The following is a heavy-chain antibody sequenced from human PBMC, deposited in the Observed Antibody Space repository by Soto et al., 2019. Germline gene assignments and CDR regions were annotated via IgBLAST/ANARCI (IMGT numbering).Heavy chain of an antibody. J-gene: IGHJ4*02. CDR2: IYYSGST. CDR3: ARGSHMTTVGY. Sequence: PSETLSLTCTVSGGSISSYYWSWIRQPPGKGLEWIGYIYYSGSTNYNPSLKSRVTISVDTSRNQFSLKLSSVTAADTAVYYCARGSHMTTVGYWGQGTLVTVSS. CDR1: GGSISSYY. V-gene: IGHV4-59*01. D-gene: IGHD4-4*01.